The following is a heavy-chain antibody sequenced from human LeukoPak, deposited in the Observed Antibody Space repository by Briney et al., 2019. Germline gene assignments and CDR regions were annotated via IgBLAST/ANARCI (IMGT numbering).Heavy chain of an antibody. CDR2: ITPIFGTA. Sequence: ASVKVSCKASGGTFNSYVISWVRQAPGQGLEWMGGITPIFGTANYAQKLQGRVTITADESTGTAYMELSSLRSGDTAVYYCARNIAADGTDYWGQGTLVTVSS. CDR3: ARNIAADGTDY. CDR1: GGTFNSYV. D-gene: IGHD6-13*01. V-gene: IGHV1-69*01. J-gene: IGHJ4*02.